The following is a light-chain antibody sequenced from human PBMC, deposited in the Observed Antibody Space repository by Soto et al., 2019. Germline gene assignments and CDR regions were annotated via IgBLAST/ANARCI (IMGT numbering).Light chain of an antibody. CDR1: QSVSGW. Sequence: DIQMTQSPSTLSASVGDRVTISCLASQSVSGWLAWYQQIPVEAPKLLIYVASALTRGVPSRCSGSGSGTKFTLTIASLQPDDFATYNCQQYETFSGTFGTGTKVDIK. CDR2: VAS. CDR3: QQYETFSGT. V-gene: IGKV1-5*01. J-gene: IGKJ1*01.